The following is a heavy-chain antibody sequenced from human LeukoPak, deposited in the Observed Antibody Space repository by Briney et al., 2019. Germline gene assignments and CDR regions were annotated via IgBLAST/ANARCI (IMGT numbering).Heavy chain of an antibody. D-gene: IGHD3-9*01. CDR1: GFTFSSYA. CDR2: IWYDGSSK. CDR3: ARGDGNYDILTGYYPFDY. J-gene: IGHJ4*02. Sequence: QPGRSLRLSCAASGFTFSSYAIHWVRQAPGKGLEWVAVIWYDGSSKYYADSVKGRFTISRDNSKNTQYLQMNSLRAEDTAVYYCARGDGNYDILTGYYPFDYWGQGTLVTVSS. V-gene: IGHV3-33*01.